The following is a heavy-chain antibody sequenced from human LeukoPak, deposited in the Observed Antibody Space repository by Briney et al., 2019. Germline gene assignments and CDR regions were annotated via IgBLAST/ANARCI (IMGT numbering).Heavy chain of an antibody. V-gene: IGHV3-23*01. J-gene: IGHJ5*02. CDR3: AKDQGSGWSRDVDWFDP. D-gene: IGHD6-19*01. CDR2: ISGSGGST. Sequence: GGSLRLSCAASGFTFSSYAMSWVRQAPGKGLEWVSAISGSGGSTYYADSVKGRFTISRDNSKNTLYLQMNSLRAEDTAVYYCAKDQGSGWSRDVDWFDPWGQGTLVTVSS. CDR1: GFTFSSYA.